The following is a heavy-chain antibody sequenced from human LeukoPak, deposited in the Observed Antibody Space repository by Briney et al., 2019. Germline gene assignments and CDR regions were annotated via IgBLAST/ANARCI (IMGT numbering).Heavy chain of an antibody. D-gene: IGHD2-15*01. CDR1: GITFSSYW. J-gene: IGHJ4*02. V-gene: IGHV3-74*01. CDR3: VIDLGDYNDF. Sequence: GGSLRLSRAVSGITFSSYWMHWVRQDPGRGLLWVSRINTQGTYTNYADSVKGRFTISRDNAKNTLYLQMSSLRADDTVVYYCVIDLGDYNDFWGQGTLVSVSS. CDR2: INTQGTYT.